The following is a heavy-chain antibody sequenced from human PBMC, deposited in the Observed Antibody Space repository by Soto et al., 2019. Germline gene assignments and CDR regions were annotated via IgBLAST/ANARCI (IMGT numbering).Heavy chain of an antibody. V-gene: IGHV3-23*01. CDR1: GFTFITYA. D-gene: IGHD3-3*01. CDR3: AKNGDFWSWGMDV. Sequence: PGGSLRLSCAASGFTFITYAMTWVRQAPGKGLEWVSLISNSGDGTYYADSVEGRFTISRDNSQRTLNLQMNSLRAEDTAVYYCAKNGDFWSWGMDVWGQGTTVTVSS. J-gene: IGHJ6*02. CDR2: ISNSGDGT.